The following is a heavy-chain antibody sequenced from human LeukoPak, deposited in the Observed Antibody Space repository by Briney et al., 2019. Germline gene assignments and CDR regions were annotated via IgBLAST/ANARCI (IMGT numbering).Heavy chain of an antibody. D-gene: IGHD4-17*01. J-gene: IGHJ4*02. CDR2: IKSKTDGGTI. Sequence: GGSLRLSCAASGFTSSSAWMSWVRQAPGKGLEWVGRIKSKTDGGTIDYAAPLKGRFTISRDDSKNTVYLQMNSLKTEDTAVYYCTPNIGMTTVTKGFDWGQGTLVTVSS. CDR1: GFTSSSAW. CDR3: TPNIGMTTVTKGFD. V-gene: IGHV3-15*01.